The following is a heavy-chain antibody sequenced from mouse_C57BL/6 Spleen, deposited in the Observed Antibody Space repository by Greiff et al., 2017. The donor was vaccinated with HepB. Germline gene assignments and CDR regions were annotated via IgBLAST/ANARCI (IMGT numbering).Heavy chain of an antibody. D-gene: IGHD1-1*01. CDR2: IDPETGGT. V-gene: IGHV1-15*01. CDR3: TRGATVVEKYFDV. CDR1: GYTFTDYE. J-gene: IGHJ1*03. Sequence: QVQLQQSGAELVRPGASVTLSCKASGYTFTDYEMHWVKQTPVHGLEWIGAIDPETGGTAYNQKFKGKAILTADKSSSTAYMELRSLTSEDSAVYYCTRGATVVEKYFDVWGTGTTVTVSS.